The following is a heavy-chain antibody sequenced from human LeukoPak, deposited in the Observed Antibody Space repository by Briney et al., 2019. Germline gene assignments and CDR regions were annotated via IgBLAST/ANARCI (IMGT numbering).Heavy chain of an antibody. CDR3: ARGEYCSSTSCYTLDY. D-gene: IGHD2-2*02. CDR1: GLTFRNYG. V-gene: IGHV3-23*01. J-gene: IGHJ4*02. Sequence: GGSLRLSCAPSGLTFRNYGMNWVPQPTGKGLGWVSAISGSGDSTYHADSVRGRFTVSRDNSKNTLYLQMKSLRAEDTAVYYCARGEYCSSTSCYTLDYWGQGTLVTVSS. CDR2: ISGSGDST.